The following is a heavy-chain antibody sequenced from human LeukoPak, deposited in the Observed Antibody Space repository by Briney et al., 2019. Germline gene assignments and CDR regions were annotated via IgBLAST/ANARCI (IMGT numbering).Heavy chain of an antibody. D-gene: IGHD4-17*01. V-gene: IGHV1-69*10. Sequence: ASVKVSCKVSGGTNYAISWLRQAPGQGLEWMGGIIPMFDVANSAQKFQGRVTITADKSTSTAYMELSSLRSEDTAVYYCARAVQVTTGGLFDYWGQGTLVTVSS. J-gene: IGHJ4*02. CDR3: ARAVQVTTGGLFDY. CDR1: GGTNYA. CDR2: IIPMFDVA.